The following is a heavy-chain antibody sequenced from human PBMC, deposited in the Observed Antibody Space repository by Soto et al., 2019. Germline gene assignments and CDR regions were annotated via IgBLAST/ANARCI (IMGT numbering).Heavy chain of an antibody. V-gene: IGHV3-53*01. J-gene: IGHJ4*02. Sequence: EVQLVESGGGLIQPGGSLRLSCAASGFNFIRKYMIWVRQAPGKGLEWGSILYSGGTRYYADSVKGRFTISRDTAENTLYLQMNSLRAEDTAVYYCARGLYDSGSFYFDFWGQGTLVTVSS. D-gene: IGHD3-10*01. CDR3: ARGLYDSGSFYFDF. CDR1: GFNFIRKY. CDR2: LYSGGTR.